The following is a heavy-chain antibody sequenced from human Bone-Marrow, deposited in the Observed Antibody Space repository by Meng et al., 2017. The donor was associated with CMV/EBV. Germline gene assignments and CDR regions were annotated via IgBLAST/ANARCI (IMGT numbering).Heavy chain of an antibody. CDR1: GGTFSSYT. CDR2: IIPILGIA. V-gene: IGHV1-69*02. CDR3: ATYRDYGDYHSAFDY. D-gene: IGHD4-17*01. J-gene: IGHJ4*02. Sequence: SVKVSCKASGGTFSSYTISWVRQAPGQGLEWMGRIIPILGIANYAQKFQGRVTITADKSTSTAYMELSSLRSEDTAVYYCATYRDYGDYHSAFDYWGQGTLVTVSS.